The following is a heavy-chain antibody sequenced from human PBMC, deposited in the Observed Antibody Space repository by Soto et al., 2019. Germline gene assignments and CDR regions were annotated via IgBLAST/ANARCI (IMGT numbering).Heavy chain of an antibody. Sequence: EVQVLDSGGGLVQPGGSLRLSCAASGFTFNNYAMNWVRQAPGKGLEWVATISSTGGSTYYADSVKGRFTISRDNSKNTLYLQMNSLRVEDTAVYYCAKDRLGGNFDYWGQGTQVTVSS. J-gene: IGHJ4*02. CDR2: ISSTGGST. V-gene: IGHV3-23*01. CDR3: AKDRLGGNFDY. CDR1: GFTFNNYA.